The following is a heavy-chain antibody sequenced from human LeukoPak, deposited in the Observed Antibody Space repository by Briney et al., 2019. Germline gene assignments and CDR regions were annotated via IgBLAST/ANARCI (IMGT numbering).Heavy chain of an antibody. V-gene: IGHV4-34*01. CDR3: ARYPDYGGKGPSAFDY. J-gene: IGHJ4*02. D-gene: IGHD4-23*01. CDR1: GGSFSGYY. CDR2: INHSGST. Sequence: SETLSLTCAVYGGSFSGYYWSWIRQPPGKGLEWIGEINHSGSTNYNPSLKSRVTISVDTSKNQFSLKLSYVTAADTAVYYCARYPDYGGKGPSAFDYWGQGTLVTVSS.